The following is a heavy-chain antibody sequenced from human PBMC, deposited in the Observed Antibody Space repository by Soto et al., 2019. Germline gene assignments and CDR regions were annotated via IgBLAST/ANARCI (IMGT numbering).Heavy chain of an antibody. Sequence: GGSLRLSCAASGFTFSSYGMHWVRQAPGKGLEWVAVIWYDGSNRYYADSVKGRFTISRDNSKNTLYLQMNSLRAEDTAVYYCARDGESYRYDSSGYPQFDYWGQGTLVTVSS. CDR1: GFTFSSYG. V-gene: IGHV3-33*01. D-gene: IGHD3-22*01. CDR2: IWYDGSNR. CDR3: ARDGESYRYDSSGYPQFDY. J-gene: IGHJ4*02.